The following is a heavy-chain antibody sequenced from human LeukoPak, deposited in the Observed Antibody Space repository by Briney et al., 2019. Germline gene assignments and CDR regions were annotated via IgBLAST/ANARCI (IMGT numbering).Heavy chain of an antibody. Sequence: PETLSLTCAAYGGSFSGYYWSWIRQPPGKGREWSGEINHSGSTNYNPSPKSRVTISVDTSKNQFSLKLNSVTAADTAVYYCARGAPKEIQLWLRLRGVAFDIWGQGTMVTVSS. CDR2: INHSGST. D-gene: IGHD5-18*01. V-gene: IGHV4-34*01. J-gene: IGHJ3*02. CDR1: GGSFSGYY. CDR3: ARGAPKEIQLWLRLRGVAFDI.